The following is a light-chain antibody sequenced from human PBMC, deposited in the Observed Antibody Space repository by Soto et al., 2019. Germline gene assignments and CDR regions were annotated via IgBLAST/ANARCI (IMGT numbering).Light chain of an antibody. CDR3: LQYYDYRT. Sequence: DIKMTQSPATLSASVGDRVTITCRASQSISRWLSWYQQKPGTVPKLLIYEASTLESGVPSRFSGSRSGTEFTLTVRSLKPDDFATDYCLQYYDYRTFGQGTKVDI. V-gene: IGKV1-5*03. J-gene: IGKJ1*01. CDR2: EAS. CDR1: QSISRW.